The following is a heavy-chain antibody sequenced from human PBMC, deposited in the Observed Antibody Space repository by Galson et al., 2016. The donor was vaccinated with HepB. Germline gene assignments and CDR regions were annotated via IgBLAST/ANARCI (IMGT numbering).Heavy chain of an antibody. CDR3: ARAGYYDRSGDPGGWFDP. CDR1: GFTFSNYG. D-gene: IGHD3-22*01. Sequence: SLRLSCAVSGFTFSNYGMHWVRQAPGKGLEWVAVIWYDGSNKFYADSVKGRFTISRDNAKNTLYLQMNSLRAEDTAIYYCARAGYYDRSGDPGGWFDPWGQGTLVTVSS. V-gene: IGHV3-33*01. CDR2: IWYDGSNK. J-gene: IGHJ5*02.